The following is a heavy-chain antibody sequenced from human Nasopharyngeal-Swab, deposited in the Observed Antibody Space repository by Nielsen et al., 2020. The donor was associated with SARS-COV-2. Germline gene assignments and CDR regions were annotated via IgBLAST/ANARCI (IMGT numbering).Heavy chain of an antibody. V-gene: IGHV5-51*01. CDR3: ATSDNWNSPGDY. J-gene: IGHJ4*02. CDR2: IYPGDSDT. D-gene: IGHD1/OR15-1a*01. Sequence: GGSLRLSCKGSGYSFTSYWIGWVRQMPGKGLEWMGIIYPGDSDTRYSPSFQGQVTISADKSISTAYLQWSSLKASDTAMYYCATSDNWNSPGDYWGQGTLVTVSS. CDR1: GYSFTSYW.